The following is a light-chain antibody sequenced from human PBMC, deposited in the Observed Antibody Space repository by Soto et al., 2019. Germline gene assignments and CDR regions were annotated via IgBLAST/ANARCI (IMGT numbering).Light chain of an antibody. Sequence: QSALTQPASVSGSPGQSITISCTGTSSDVGGYNYVSWYQQHPGKAPKLMIYEVSNRPSGVSNRFSGSKSGNTASLTISGLQAEDDADYYCSSYTSSSTPYVFATGTKLTVL. CDR3: SSYTSSSTPYV. J-gene: IGLJ1*01. V-gene: IGLV2-14*01. CDR1: SSDVGGYNY. CDR2: EVS.